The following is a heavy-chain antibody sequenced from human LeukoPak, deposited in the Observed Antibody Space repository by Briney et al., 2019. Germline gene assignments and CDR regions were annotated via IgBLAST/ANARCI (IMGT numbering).Heavy chain of an antibody. J-gene: IGHJ6*02. V-gene: IGHV3-9*01. Sequence: GRSLRLSCAASGFTFDDYAMHWVRQAPGKGLEWVSGISWNSGSMGYADSVKGRFTISRDNAKNSLYLQMNSLRAEDTALYYCAKDIDADYYYYGMDVWGQGTTVTVSS. CDR2: ISWNSGSM. CDR3: AKDIDADYYYYGMDV. CDR1: GFTFDDYA.